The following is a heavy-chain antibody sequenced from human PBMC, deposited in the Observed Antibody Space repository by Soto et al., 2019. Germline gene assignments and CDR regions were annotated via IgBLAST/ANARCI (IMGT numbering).Heavy chain of an antibody. Sequence: ASVKVSGKASGYTFTSYSISWVRQAPGQGLEWMGWISAYNGNTNYAQKLQGRVTMTTDTSTSTAYMELRSLRSDDTAVYYCAGNYGDYGMWWFDPWGQGTLVTVA. J-gene: IGHJ5*02. CDR2: ISAYNGNT. CDR3: AGNYGDYGMWWFDP. V-gene: IGHV1-18*04. CDR1: GYTFTSYS. D-gene: IGHD4-17*01.